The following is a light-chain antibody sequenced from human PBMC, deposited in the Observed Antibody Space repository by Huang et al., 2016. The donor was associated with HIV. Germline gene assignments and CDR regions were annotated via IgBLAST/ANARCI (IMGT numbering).Light chain of an antibody. CDR3: QQNYGAPFT. J-gene: IGKJ4*02. V-gene: IGKV1-39*01. CDR1: QSISNY. Sequence: DIQMTQSPSSLSASVGDRVNTTCRAGQSISNYLSWYQQRPGKAPKLLVYGASRLQSGVPSRFIGSGSGTDFTLTISSLQPEDFAPYYCQQNYGAPFTFGGGTKVDIK. CDR2: GAS.